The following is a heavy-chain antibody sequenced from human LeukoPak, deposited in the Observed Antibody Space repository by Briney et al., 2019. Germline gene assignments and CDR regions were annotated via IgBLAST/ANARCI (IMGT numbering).Heavy chain of an antibody. Sequence: SVKVSCKASGGTFSSYAISWVRQAPGQGLEWMGGIIPIFGTANYAQKLQGRVTMTTDTSTSTAYMELRSLRSDDTAVYYCARDNPKAWPNPNWFDPWGQGTLVTVSS. J-gene: IGHJ5*02. D-gene: IGHD1-14*01. CDR3: ARDNPKAWPNPNWFDP. CDR1: GGTFSSYA. V-gene: IGHV1-69*05. CDR2: IIPIFGTA.